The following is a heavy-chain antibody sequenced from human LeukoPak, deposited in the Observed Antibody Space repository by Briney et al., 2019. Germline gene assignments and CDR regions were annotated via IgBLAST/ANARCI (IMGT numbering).Heavy chain of an antibody. CDR2: INQGGSVK. V-gene: IGHV3-7*01. J-gene: IGHJ4*02. CDR1: GFTFRSYW. CDR3: ARVGYSGWNLEY. Sequence: GWSLRLSCAASGFTFRSYWMSWVRQAPGEGLEGVANINQGGSVKYYVDSVKGRFTTSRDDAKNSLYVQMNSLRDEDTAVYYCARVGYSGWNLEYWGEGTLVTVPS. D-gene: IGHD5-12*01.